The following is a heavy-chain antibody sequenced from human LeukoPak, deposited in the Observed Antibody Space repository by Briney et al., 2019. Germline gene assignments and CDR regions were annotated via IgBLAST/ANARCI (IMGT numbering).Heavy chain of an antibody. Sequence: GGSLRLSCAASGFTFSSYGMHWVRQAPGKGLEWVAFTRYDGSNKYYADSVKGRFTISRDNSKNTLYLQMNSLRAEDTAVYYCAKDMGWELSYFDYWGQGTLVTVSS. J-gene: IGHJ4*02. CDR3: AKDMGWELSYFDY. D-gene: IGHD1-26*01. V-gene: IGHV3-30*02. CDR2: TRYDGSNK. CDR1: GFTFSSYG.